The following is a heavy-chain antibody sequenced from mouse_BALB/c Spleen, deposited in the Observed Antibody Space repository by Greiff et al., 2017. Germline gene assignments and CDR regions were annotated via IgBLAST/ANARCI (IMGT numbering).Heavy chain of an antibody. CDR3: ARRLGRGYFDY. CDR2: IDPANGNT. Sequence: EVQLQESGAELVKPGASVKLSCTASGFNIKDTYMHWVKQRPEQGLEWIGRIDPANGNTKYDPKFQGKATITADTSSNTAYLQLSSLTSEDTAVYYCARRLGRGYFDYWGQGTTLTVSS. V-gene: IGHV14-3*02. D-gene: IGHD4-1*01. J-gene: IGHJ2*01. CDR1: GFNIKDTY.